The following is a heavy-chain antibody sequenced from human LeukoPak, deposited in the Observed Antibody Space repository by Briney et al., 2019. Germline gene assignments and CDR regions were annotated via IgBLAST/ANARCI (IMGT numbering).Heavy chain of an antibody. CDR3: AREDRITIFGVVIIPNWFDP. CDR2: FGHNGGIT. J-gene: IGHJ5*02. Sequence: GGSLRLSCAASGFTFSYYGMSWVRQAPGKGLEWVSGFGHNGGITYADSVKGRFTISRDNSKNTLYLQMNSLRAEDTAVYYCAREDRITIFGVVIIPNWFDPWGQGTLVTVSS. V-gene: IGHV3-23*01. D-gene: IGHD3-3*01. CDR1: GFTFSYYG.